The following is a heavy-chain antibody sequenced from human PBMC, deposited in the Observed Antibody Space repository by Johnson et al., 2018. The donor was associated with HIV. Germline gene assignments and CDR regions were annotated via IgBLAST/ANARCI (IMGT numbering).Heavy chain of an antibody. CDR2: ISFDGNNK. Sequence: VQLVESGGGVVQPGRSLRLSCAASGFTFSSYAMHWVRQAPGKGLEWVAVISFDGNNKYYADSVQGRFTISMDNAKNSLYLQMNSLRAEDTAVYYCARGGIIHDAFDIWGQGTMVTVSS. CDR1: GFTFSSYA. CDR3: ARGGIIHDAFDI. D-gene: IGHD1-1*01. J-gene: IGHJ3*02. V-gene: IGHV3-30-3*01.